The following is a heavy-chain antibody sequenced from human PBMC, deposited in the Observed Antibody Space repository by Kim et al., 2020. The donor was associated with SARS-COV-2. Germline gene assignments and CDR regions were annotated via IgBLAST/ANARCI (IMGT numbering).Heavy chain of an antibody. Sequence: SETLSLTCTVSGGSISSYYWSWIRQPAGKGLEWIGRIYTSGSTNYNPSLKSRVTMSVDTSKNQFSLKLSSVTAADTAVYYCARFSGGGDQTFRKELHWDVWGQGTTVTVSS. CDR2: IYTSGST. V-gene: IGHV4-4*07. CDR1: GGSISSYY. D-gene: IGHD3-16*01. J-gene: IGHJ6*02. CDR3: ARFSGGGDQTFRKELHWDV.